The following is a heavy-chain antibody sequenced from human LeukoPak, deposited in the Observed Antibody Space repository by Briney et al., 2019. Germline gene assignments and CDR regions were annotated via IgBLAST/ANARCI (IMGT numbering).Heavy chain of an antibody. D-gene: IGHD2-21*01. CDR1: GYTFTGYY. V-gene: IGHV1-2*02. CDR2: ISPNSGEK. Sequence: GASVKVSCKASGYTFTGYYMHWVRQAPGQGLEWMGWISPNSGEKKYAQKVQGRVTMTRDTSISTAYMEMSRLRADDTAIYYCGRQDKNSAAIDYWGQGTLVTVSS. J-gene: IGHJ4*02. CDR3: GRQDKNSAAIDY.